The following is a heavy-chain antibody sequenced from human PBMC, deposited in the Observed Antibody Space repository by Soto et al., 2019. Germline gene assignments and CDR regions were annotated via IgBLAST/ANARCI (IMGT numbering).Heavy chain of an antibody. CDR1: GGTFSSYA. J-gene: IGHJ5*02. Sequence: QVQLVQSGAEVKKPGSSVKVSCKASGGTFSSYAISWVRQAPGQGLEWMGGIIPIFGTANYAQKFQGRVTITADESRRTAYMELSSLSSEDTAVYYCARVVAATDTLYNWFDPWGQGTPVTVSS. D-gene: IGHD2-15*01. CDR3: ARVVAATDTLYNWFDP. V-gene: IGHV1-69*12. CDR2: IIPIFGTA.